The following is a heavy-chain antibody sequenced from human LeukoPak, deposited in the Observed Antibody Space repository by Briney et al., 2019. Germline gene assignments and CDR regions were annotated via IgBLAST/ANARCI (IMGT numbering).Heavy chain of an antibody. J-gene: IGHJ4*02. V-gene: IGHV3-30*18. CDR1: GFTFSSYW. Sequence: GGSLRLSCAASGFTFSSYWMSWVRQAPGKGLEWVAVISYDGSNKYYADSVKGRFTISRDNSKNTLYLQMNSLRAEDTAVYYCAKHSAPSGGMYYWGQGTLVTVSS. CDR3: AKHSAPSGGMYY. D-gene: IGHD1-26*01. CDR2: ISYDGSNK.